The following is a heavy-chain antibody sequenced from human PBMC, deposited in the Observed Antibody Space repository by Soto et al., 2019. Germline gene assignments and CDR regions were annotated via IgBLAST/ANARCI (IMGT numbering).Heavy chain of an antibody. V-gene: IGHV3-33*01. J-gene: IGHJ6*02. D-gene: IGHD1-1*01. Sequence: GGSLSLSCAASGFTFSSYGMHWVRQAPGKGLEWVAVIWYDGSNKYYADSVKGRFTISRDNSKNTLYLQMNSLRAEDTAVYYCARDPLERRQGYYYGMDVWGQGTTVTVSS. CDR1: GFTFSSYG. CDR2: IWYDGSNK. CDR3: ARDPLERRQGYYYGMDV.